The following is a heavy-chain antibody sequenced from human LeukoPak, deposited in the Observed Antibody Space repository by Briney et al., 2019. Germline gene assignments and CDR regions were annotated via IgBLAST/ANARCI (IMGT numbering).Heavy chain of an antibody. Sequence: NPGGSLRLSCAASGFTFSDYYMSWIRQAPGKGLEWISYISGSGSTMYYAGSVKGRFTISRDNAKSSLYLQMTSLRAEDTAAYYCARDSHYGSDYWGQGTLVTVSS. CDR2: ISGSGSTM. J-gene: IGHJ4*02. CDR3: ARDSHYGSDY. V-gene: IGHV3-11*01. D-gene: IGHD3-10*01. CDR1: GFTFSDYY.